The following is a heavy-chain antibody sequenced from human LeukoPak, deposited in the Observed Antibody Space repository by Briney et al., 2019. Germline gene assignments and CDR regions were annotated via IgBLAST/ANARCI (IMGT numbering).Heavy chain of an antibody. J-gene: IGHJ5*02. CDR2: ISTSGTTT. CDR3: ARGPPLFDP. V-gene: IGHV3-48*01. CDR1: GFTFSSYS. Sequence: PGGSLRLSCAASGFTFSSYSMTWVRQAPGKGLEWVSYISTSGTTTYYADSVKGRFTISSDNAKSSLYLQMNSLRVEDTAVYYCARGPPLFDPWGQGTLVTVSS.